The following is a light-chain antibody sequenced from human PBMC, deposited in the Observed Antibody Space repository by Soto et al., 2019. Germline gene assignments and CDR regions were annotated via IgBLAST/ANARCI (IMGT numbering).Light chain of an antibody. CDR1: SSDFGGYNY. Sequence: QSALTQPPSASGSPGQSVAISCTGTSSDFGGYNYVSWYQQHPGKAPKLMIYEVNKRPSGVPDRFSGSKSGNTASPTVSGLQAEDEADYYCSSYAGSSNVFGTGTKVTV. CDR3: SSYAGSSNV. CDR2: EVN. J-gene: IGLJ1*01. V-gene: IGLV2-8*01.